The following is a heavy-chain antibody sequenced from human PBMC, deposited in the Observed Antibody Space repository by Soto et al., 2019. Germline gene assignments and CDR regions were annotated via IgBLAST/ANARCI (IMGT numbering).Heavy chain of an antibody. Sequence: QVQLVQSGSEVRKPGSSVKVSCKASGDTFSSYTFAWVRQAPGQGLQWVGGIMPVFGTAYYAQNFQGRVTMTAGESTSTVDMELSSLRSDESAVFYCATLRRNGFVGLWYFDLWGRGTLVTVSS. V-gene: IGHV1-69*01. CDR1: GDTFSSYT. CDR3: ATLRRNGFVGLWYFDL. CDR2: IMPVFGTA. D-gene: IGHD2-8*01. J-gene: IGHJ2*01.